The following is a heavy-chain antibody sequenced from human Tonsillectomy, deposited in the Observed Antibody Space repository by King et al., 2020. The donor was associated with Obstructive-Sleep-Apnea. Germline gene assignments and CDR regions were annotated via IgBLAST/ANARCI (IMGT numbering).Heavy chain of an antibody. Sequence: QMQLQESGPGLVRPSETLSLTCTVSGGAISSSSYSWGWIRQPPGKGLECIGNIYYSGSTYYNPSLKTRVTISGDTSKNQVSLKLNSVTAADTAVYYCARGIDGYNEAYFDYWGQGTLVTVSS. D-gene: IGHD5-24*01. CDR3: ARGIDGYNEAYFDY. V-gene: IGHV4-39*07. J-gene: IGHJ4*02. CDR1: GGAISSSSYS. CDR2: IYYSGST.